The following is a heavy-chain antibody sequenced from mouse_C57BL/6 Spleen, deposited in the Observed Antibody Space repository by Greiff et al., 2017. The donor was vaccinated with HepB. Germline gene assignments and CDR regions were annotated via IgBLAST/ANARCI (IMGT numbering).Heavy chain of an antibody. CDR1: GYTFTSYW. CDR3: ARITKIVATYFDY. D-gene: IGHD1-1*01. Sequence: VQLQQSGAELVKAGASVKMSCKASGYTFTSYWMHWVKQRRGQGLEWFAETNPTNGRTYYNEKFKSKATLTVDKPSSTAYMLLRGPTFEDSAVYYCARITKIVATYFDYWGQGTALTVSS. CDR2: TNPTNGRT. J-gene: IGHJ2*01. V-gene: IGHV1S81*02.